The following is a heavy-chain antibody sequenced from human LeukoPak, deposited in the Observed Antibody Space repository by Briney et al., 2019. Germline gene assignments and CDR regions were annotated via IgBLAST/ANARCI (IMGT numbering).Heavy chain of an antibody. D-gene: IGHD6-13*01. CDR1: GYTFTSYG. CDR3: ARDSAAAGIRWYYYYMDV. V-gene: IGHV1-18*01. CDR2: ISAYNGNT. J-gene: IGHJ6*03. Sequence: ASVKVSCKASGYTFTSYGISWVRQAPRQGLEWMGWISAYNGNTNYAQKLQGRVTMTTDTSTSTAYMELRSLRSDDTAVYYCARDSAAAGIRWYYYYMDVWGKGTTVTISS.